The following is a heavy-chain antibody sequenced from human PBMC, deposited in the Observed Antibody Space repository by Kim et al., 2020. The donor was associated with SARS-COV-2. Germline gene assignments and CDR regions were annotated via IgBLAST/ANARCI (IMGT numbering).Heavy chain of an antibody. CDR2: INPNSGGT. J-gene: IGHJ6*02. CDR3: ATRAGVGYYYYGMGV. D-gene: IGHD2-15*01. CDR1: GYTFTGYY. Sequence: ASVKVSCKASGYTFTGYYMHWVRQAPGQGLEWMGWINPNSGGTNYAQKFQGRVTMTRDTSISTAYMELSRLRSDDTAVYYCATRAGVGYYYYGMGVWGQGTTVTVSS. V-gene: IGHV1-2*02.